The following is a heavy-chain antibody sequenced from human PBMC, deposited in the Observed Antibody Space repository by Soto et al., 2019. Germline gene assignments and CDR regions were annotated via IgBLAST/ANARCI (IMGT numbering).Heavy chain of an antibody. CDR1: GFTFSNYA. Sequence: EVQLLESGGGLVQPGGSLRLSCAASGFTFSNYAVTWVRQAPGKGLEWVSTISGSGGSTYYADSVKGRFTISRDNSKNTLYLQMTGLRGEDTAVYCCAKGQGSRWYEIDYWGQGTLVTVSS. V-gene: IGHV3-23*01. CDR3: AKGQGSRWYEIDY. D-gene: IGHD6-13*01. J-gene: IGHJ4*02. CDR2: ISGSGGST.